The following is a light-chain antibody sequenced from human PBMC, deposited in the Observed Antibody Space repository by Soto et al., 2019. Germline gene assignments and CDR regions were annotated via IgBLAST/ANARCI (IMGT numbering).Light chain of an antibody. V-gene: IGKV3-11*01. CDR3: QQYNNWPPWT. Sequence: EIVLTQSPATLSFSPGERATLSCRASHTVSSSLAWYQQKPGQAPRLLIYEASNRATGIPARFSGSGSGAEFILTISSLQSADFAVYYCQQYNNWPPWTFGQGTKVDIK. J-gene: IGKJ1*01. CDR1: HTVSSS. CDR2: EAS.